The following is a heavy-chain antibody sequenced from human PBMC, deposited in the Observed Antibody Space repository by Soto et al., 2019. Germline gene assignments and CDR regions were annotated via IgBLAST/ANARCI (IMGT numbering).Heavy chain of an antibody. CDR2: IYSSGNT. Sequence: SETLSLTCSVSGGTISGYYWTWIRQPAGKGLEWIGRIYSSGNTNYNPSLQSRVTMTLATSNSQFSLRLTSVTAADTAVYYCARGQRFSAWFDPWGQGTLVTVSS. CDR3: ARGQRFSAWFDP. J-gene: IGHJ5*02. CDR1: GGTISGYY. D-gene: IGHD3-3*01. V-gene: IGHV4-4*07.